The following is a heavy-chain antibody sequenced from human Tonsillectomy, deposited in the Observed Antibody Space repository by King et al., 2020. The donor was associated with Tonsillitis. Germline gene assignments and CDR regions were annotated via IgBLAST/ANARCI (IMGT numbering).Heavy chain of an antibody. Sequence: VQLVESGGGLVQPGGSLRLSCAASGFTFSSYSIHWVRQAPGKGLVGVSYISSSGSSIYYADYVKGGFTISRENAKNSLYLQINSLRAEDTAVYYCARGLVGRRGDYGMDVWGQGTTVTVSS. CDR3: ARGLVGRRGDYGMDV. D-gene: IGHD1-1*01. J-gene: IGHJ6*02. CDR2: ISSSGSSI. CDR1: GFTFSSYS. V-gene: IGHV3-48*01.